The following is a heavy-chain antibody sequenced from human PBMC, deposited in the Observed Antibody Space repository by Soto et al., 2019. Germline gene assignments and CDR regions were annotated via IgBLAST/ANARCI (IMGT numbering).Heavy chain of an antibody. J-gene: IGHJ3*02. D-gene: IGHD1-26*01. CDR1: GYTFTSYD. V-gene: IGHV1-8*01. Sequence: QVQLVQSGAEVKKPGASVKVSCKASGYTFTSYDINWVRQATGQGLEWMGWMNPNSGNTGHAQKVQGRVTMTRNTSISTADMELSSLRSEDTAVYYCARGGEWELSHAFDIWGQGTMVTVSS. CDR3: ARGGEWELSHAFDI. CDR2: MNPNSGNT.